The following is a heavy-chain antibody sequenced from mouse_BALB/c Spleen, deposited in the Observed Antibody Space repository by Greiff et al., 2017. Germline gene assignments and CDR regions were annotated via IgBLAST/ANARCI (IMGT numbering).Heavy chain of an antibody. J-gene: IGHJ4*01. V-gene: IGHV1S34*01. CDR1: GYSFTGYY. CDR2: ISCYNGAT. CDR3: ASDSNYDMDY. D-gene: IGHD2-5*01. Sequence: LVKTGASVKISCKASGYSFTGYYMHWVKQSPGKSLEWIGYISCYNGATSYNKKFKGKATFTVDTSSSTAYMQFNSLTSEDSAVYYCASDSNYDMDYWGQGTSVTVSS.